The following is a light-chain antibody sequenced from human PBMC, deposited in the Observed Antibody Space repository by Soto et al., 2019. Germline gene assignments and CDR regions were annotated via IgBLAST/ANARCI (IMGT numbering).Light chain of an antibody. CDR2: SNN. V-gene: IGLV1-40*01. CDR1: SSNIGAGYD. J-gene: IGLJ2*01. CDR3: PSYDSSRSGYVA. Sequence: QSVLTQPPSVSGAPGQRVTISCTGSSSNIGAGYDVHWYQQLPGTAPKLLIFSNNNRPSGVPDRFSGSKSGTSASLAITGLQAEDEADYYCPSYDSSRSGYVAFGGGTKLTVL.